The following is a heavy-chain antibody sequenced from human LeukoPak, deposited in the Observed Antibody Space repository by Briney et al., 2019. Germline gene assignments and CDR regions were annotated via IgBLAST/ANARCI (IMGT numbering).Heavy chain of an antibody. Sequence: GGSLRLSCAASGFTFSGSAMHWVRQASGKGLEWVGRIRSKANSYATAYAASVKGRFIISRDDSKNMVYLQMNSLRAEDTAVYYCAKDLDSSGYRYYFDYWGQGTLVTVSS. V-gene: IGHV3-73*01. CDR1: GFTFSGSA. CDR2: IRSKANSYAT. J-gene: IGHJ4*02. D-gene: IGHD3-22*01. CDR3: AKDLDSSGYRYYFDY.